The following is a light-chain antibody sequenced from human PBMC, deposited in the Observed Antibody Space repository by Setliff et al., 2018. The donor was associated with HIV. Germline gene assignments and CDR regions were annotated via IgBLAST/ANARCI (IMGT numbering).Light chain of an antibody. V-gene: IGLV2-14*03. CDR1: SSDVGGYNY. CDR3: NSYTSSSTFV. J-gene: IGLJ1*01. CDR2: DVS. Sequence: QSALAQPASVSGSPGQSITISCTGTSSDVGGYNYVSWYQQHPGKAPKLMIYDVSNRPSGVSNRFSGSKSGNTASLTISGLQAEDEADCYCNSYTSSSTFVFGTGTKGTVL.